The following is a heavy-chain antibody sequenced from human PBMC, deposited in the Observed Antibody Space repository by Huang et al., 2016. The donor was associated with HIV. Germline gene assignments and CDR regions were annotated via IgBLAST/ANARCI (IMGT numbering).Heavy chain of an antibody. D-gene: IGHD3-3*01. CDR3: ARTGVAVSDDPEYFQH. J-gene: IGHJ1*01. Sequence: LQESGPGLVGPSETLSLTCAVSGDSINSNTFYWGWLRRPPGKALEWIGSIYYSVTTYYNPALKRRARIAVDASKNRIFLHLRSVTAADTGVYDCARTGVAVSDDPEYFQHWGQGALVTIS. CDR1: GDSINSNTFY. V-gene: IGHV4-39*02. CDR2: IYYSVTT.